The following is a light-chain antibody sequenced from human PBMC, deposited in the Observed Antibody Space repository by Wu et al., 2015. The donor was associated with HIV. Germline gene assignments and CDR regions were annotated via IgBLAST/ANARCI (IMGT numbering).Light chain of an antibody. CDR2: GAS. CDR3: QQHSNWPRT. Sequence: EIVLTQSPATLSLSPGERATVSCRASQSVGPYVAWFQQKPGQAPRLLIYGASNRAPGIPVRFSGSGSGTDFTLTISSLEPEDFALYYCQQHSNWPRTFGQGTKVEIK. J-gene: IGKJ1*01. CDR1: QSVGPY. V-gene: IGKV3-11*01.